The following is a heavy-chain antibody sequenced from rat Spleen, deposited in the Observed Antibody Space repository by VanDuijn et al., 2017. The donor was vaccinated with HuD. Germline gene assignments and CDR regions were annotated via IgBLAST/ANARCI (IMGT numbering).Heavy chain of an antibody. CDR1: GFPLTSYT. J-gene: IGHJ2*01. CDR3: ARHRQLFDY. Sequence: QVQLKESGPGLVQPSQTLSLTCTVSGFPLTSYTVSWVRQPPGKGLEWIAAISSGGSTYYNSALKSRLSISRDTSKTQVFLKMNSLQPEDTGTYYCARHRQLFDYWGQGVMVTVSS. D-gene: IGHD1-10*01. V-gene: IGHV2-6*01. CDR2: ISSGGST.